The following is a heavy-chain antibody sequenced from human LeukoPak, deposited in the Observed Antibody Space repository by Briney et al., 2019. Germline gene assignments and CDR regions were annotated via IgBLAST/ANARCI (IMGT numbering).Heavy chain of an antibody. Sequence: KSGGSLRLSCAASGFTFSSYAMSWVRQAPGKGLEWVSAISGSGGSTYYADSVKGRFTISRDNSKNTLYLQMNSLGAEDTAVYYCAKASEATIGDYFDYWGQGTLVTVSS. CDR2: ISGSGGST. CDR1: GFTFSSYA. J-gene: IGHJ4*02. CDR3: AKASEATIGDYFDY. V-gene: IGHV3-23*01. D-gene: IGHD5-12*01.